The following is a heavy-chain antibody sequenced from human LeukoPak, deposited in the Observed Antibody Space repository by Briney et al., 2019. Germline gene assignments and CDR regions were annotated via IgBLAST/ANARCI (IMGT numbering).Heavy chain of an antibody. CDR3: ARDLGYCSGGSRYWFDP. J-gene: IGHJ5*02. Sequence: ASVKVSCKASGGTFSSYAISWVRQAPGQGLEWMGRIIPILGIANYAQKFQGRVTITADKSTSTAYMELSSLRSEDTAVYYCARDLGYCSGGSRYWFDPWGQGTLVTVSS. D-gene: IGHD2-15*01. V-gene: IGHV1-69*04. CDR2: IIPILGIA. CDR1: GGTFSSYA.